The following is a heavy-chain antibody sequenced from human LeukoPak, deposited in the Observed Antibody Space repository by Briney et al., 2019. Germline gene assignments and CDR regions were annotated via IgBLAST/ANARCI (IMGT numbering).Heavy chain of an antibody. J-gene: IGHJ5*02. CDR3: ARSRIAVASLVGP. D-gene: IGHD6-19*01. V-gene: IGHV4-34*01. Sequence: SETLSLTCAVYGGSFSCYYWSWIRQPPGKGLEWIGEINHSGSTNYNPSLKSRVTISVDTSKNQFSLKLSSVTAADTAVYYCARSRIAVASLVGPWGQGTLVTVSS. CDR1: GGSFSCYY. CDR2: INHSGST.